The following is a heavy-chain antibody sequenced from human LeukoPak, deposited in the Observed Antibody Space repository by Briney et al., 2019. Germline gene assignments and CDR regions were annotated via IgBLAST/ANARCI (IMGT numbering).Heavy chain of an antibody. V-gene: IGHV3-7*01. CDR2: INQDGSVK. Sequence: GSLRLSCAASGFLFSDYWLNWVRQAPGKGLEWVANINQDGSVKYYVDSVKGRFSISRDNTKNSLYLQMNSLRDEDTGVYYCARDESWGQGILVTVSS. CDR1: GFLFSDYW. CDR3: ARDES. J-gene: IGHJ5*02.